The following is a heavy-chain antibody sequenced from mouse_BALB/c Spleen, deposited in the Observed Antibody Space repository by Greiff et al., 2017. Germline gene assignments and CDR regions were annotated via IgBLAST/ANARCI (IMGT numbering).Heavy chain of an antibody. D-gene: IGHD2-4*01. J-gene: IGHJ3*01. Sequence: VQLQQSAAELARPGASVKMSCKASGYTFTSYTMHWVKQRPGQGLEWIGYINPSSGYTEYNQKFKDKTTLTADKSSSTAYMQLSSLTSEDSAVYYCVALYYDYDGPWFAYWGQGTLVTVSA. V-gene: IGHV1-4*02. CDR1: GYTFTSYT. CDR3: VALYYDYDGPWFAY. CDR2: INPSSGYT.